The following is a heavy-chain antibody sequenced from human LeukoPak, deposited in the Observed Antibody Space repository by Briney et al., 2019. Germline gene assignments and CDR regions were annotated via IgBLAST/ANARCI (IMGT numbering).Heavy chain of an antibody. V-gene: IGHV3-21*01. CDR2: ISSSSYI. J-gene: IGHJ5*02. D-gene: IGHD3-10*01. CDR3: ARDRGFGELYDWFDP. Sequence: GGSLRLSCAASGFTFSSYSMNWVRQAPGKGLEWVSSISSSSYIYYADSVKGRFTISRDNAKNSLYLQMNSLRAEDTAVYYCARDRGFGELYDWFDPWGQGTLVTVSS. CDR1: GFTFSSYS.